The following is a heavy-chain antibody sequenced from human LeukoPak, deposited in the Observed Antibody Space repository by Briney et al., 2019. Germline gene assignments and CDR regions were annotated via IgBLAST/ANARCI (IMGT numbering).Heavy chain of an antibody. Sequence: PSETLSLTCAVYGGSFSGYYWSWIRQPPGKGLEWLGEINHSGSTNYNPSLKSRVTISVDTSKNQFSLKLSSVTAADTAVYYCATKNVDIVATFKTFDYWGQGTLVTVSS. D-gene: IGHD5-12*01. J-gene: IGHJ4*02. CDR1: GGSFSGYY. CDR2: INHSGST. V-gene: IGHV4-34*01. CDR3: ATKNVDIVATFKTFDY.